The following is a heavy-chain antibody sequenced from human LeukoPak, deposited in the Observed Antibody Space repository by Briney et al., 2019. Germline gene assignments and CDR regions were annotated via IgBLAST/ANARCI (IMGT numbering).Heavy chain of an antibody. J-gene: IGHJ4*02. D-gene: IGHD5-24*01. Sequence: ASVKVSCKASGYTFNRYGFSWVRQAPGQGLEWLGWISAYSGNTNYAQKVQDRVTMTTDTSTSTAYMELRSLSSDDTAVYFCARTHDYNNYPDYWGQGTLVAVSS. CDR1: GYTFNRYG. CDR3: ARTHDYNNYPDY. CDR2: ISAYSGNT. V-gene: IGHV1-18*01.